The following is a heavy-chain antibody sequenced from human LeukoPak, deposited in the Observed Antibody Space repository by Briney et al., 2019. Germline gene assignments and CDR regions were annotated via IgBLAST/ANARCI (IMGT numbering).Heavy chain of an antibody. CDR3: ASPAHYYDSSGYFSY. V-gene: IGHV1-69*05. D-gene: IGHD3-22*01. CDR2: IIPIFGTA. CDR1: GGTFISYA. Sequence: ASVKVSCKASGGTFISYAISWVRQAPGQGLEWMGGIIPIFGTANYAQKFQGRVTVTTDEPTSTAYMELSSLRSEDTAVYYCASPAHYYDSSGYFSYWGQGTLVTVSS. J-gene: IGHJ4*02.